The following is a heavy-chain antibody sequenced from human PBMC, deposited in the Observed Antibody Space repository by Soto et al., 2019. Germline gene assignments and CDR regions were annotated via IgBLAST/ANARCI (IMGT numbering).Heavy chain of an antibody. CDR1: GDTFNFYS. Sequence: QVQLVQSGAEVKRPGPSVKVSCKASGDTFNFYSINWVRQAPGLGLEWMGRVNPIVSMSNYAQKFQGRVTMTADKSTSTAYMELSSLRSEDTAIYYCASSYGSGYRAFDYWGRGALVTVSS. CDR2: VNPIVSMS. CDR3: ASSYGSGYRAFDY. V-gene: IGHV1-69*02. J-gene: IGHJ4*02. D-gene: IGHD3-10*01.